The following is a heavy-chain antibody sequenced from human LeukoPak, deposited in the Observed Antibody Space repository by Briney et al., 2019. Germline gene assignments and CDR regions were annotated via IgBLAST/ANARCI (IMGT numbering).Heavy chain of an antibody. Sequence: GASVKVSCKASGYTFTSYGISWVRQAPGQGLEWMGWISAYNGNTNYAQKFQGRVTMTRNTSISTAYMELSSLRSEDTAVYYCARGLYCSSTSCSDYWGQGTLVTVSS. J-gene: IGHJ4*02. CDR3: ARGLYCSSTSCSDY. V-gene: IGHV1-18*01. CDR1: GYTFTSYG. CDR2: ISAYNGNT. D-gene: IGHD2-2*01.